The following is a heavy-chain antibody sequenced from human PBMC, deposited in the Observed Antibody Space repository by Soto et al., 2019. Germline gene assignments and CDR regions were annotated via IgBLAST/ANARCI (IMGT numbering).Heavy chain of an antibody. D-gene: IGHD2-2*01. CDR3: AREDRDRETGLVPAAIDGMDV. CDR2: IIPIFGIA. Sequence: QVQLVQSGAEVKKPGSSMKVSCKASGGTFSRYSITWVRQAPGHGLEWIGRIIPIFGIASYAQKFQGRVTITADESTSTAYVELSSLRSDDTAVYYCAREDRDRETGLVPAAIDGMDVWGQGTTVTVSS. V-gene: IGHV1-69*08. J-gene: IGHJ6*02. CDR1: GGTFSRYS.